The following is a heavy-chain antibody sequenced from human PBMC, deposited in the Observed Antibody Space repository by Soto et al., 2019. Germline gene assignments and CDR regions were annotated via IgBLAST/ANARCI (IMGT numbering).Heavy chain of an antibody. V-gene: IGHV4-31*03. Sequence: SETLSLTCTVSGGSISSGGYYWSWIRQHPGKGLEWIGYIYYSGSTYYNPSLKSRVTISVDTSKNQFSLKLSSVTAADTAVYYCAREALFFRGEFEYSSSSVENWFDPWGQGTLVTVS. CDR3: AREALFFRGEFEYSSSSVENWFDP. J-gene: IGHJ5*02. CDR1: GGSISSGGYY. CDR2: IYYSGST. D-gene: IGHD6-6*01.